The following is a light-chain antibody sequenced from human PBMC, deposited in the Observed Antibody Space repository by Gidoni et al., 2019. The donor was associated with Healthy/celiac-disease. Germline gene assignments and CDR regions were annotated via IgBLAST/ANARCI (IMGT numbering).Light chain of an antibody. CDR2: SNN. V-gene: IGLV1-44*01. Sequence: QSVMTQPPSASGSPGQRVTISCSGSSSNIGSNTVNWYPQLPGTAPTLLIYSNNQRPSGVPDRFSGSKSGTSASLAISGLQSEDEADYYFAAWDDSLNAVVFGGGTKLTVL. J-gene: IGLJ2*01. CDR1: SSNIGSNT. CDR3: AAWDDSLNAVV.